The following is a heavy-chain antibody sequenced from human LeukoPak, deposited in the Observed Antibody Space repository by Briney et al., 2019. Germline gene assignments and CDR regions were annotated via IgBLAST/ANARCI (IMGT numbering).Heavy chain of an antibody. CDR3: ARFYYYASSAYDALDI. V-gene: IGHV1-8*01. CDR2: MDGSSGKT. CDR1: GSTFTSYN. J-gene: IGHJ3*02. Sequence: GASGKVSCKTSGSTFTSYNINWVRQATGQGLEWMGGMDGSSGKTAYAQRFLGRVTITRNTSISTAYMELSSLTSEDTDVYYCARFYYYASSAYDALDIWGEGTMVTVSS. D-gene: IGHD3-22*01.